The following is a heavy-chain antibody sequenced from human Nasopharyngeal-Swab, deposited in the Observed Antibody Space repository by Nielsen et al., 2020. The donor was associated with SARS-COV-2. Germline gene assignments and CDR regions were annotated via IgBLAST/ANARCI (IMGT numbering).Heavy chain of an antibody. J-gene: IGHJ3*02. V-gene: IGHV3-30*04. Sequence: LSLTCAASGFTFSSYAMHWVRQAPGKGLEWVAVISYDGSNKYYADSVKGRFTISRDNSKNTLYLQMNSLRAEDTAVYYCARAHSGSYFSAFDIWGQGTMVTVSS. CDR2: ISYDGSNK. D-gene: IGHD1-26*01. CDR1: GFTFSSYA. CDR3: ARAHSGSYFSAFDI.